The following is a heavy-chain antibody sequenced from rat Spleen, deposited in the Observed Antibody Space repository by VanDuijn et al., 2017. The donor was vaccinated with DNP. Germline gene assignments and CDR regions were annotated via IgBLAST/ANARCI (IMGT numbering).Heavy chain of an antibody. CDR2: ISPGGGSN. Sequence: EVLLVESDGGFVQPGGSLELSCTVSGFTFINYYMAWVRQAPTGGLEWVAYISPGGGSNYFRDSVKGRFTISRDNAKSTLYLQMDSLKSEDTATYYCTTAYYAAPRGFAYWGQGTLVTVSS. J-gene: IGHJ3*01. CDR1: GFTFINYY. V-gene: IGHV5-27*01. CDR3: TTAYYAAPRGFAY. D-gene: IGHD3-1*01.